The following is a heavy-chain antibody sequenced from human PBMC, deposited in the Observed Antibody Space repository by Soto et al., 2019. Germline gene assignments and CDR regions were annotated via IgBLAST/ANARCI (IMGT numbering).Heavy chain of an antibody. J-gene: IGHJ4*02. V-gene: IGHV3-30*18. CDR1: GSTFSSYG. D-gene: IGHD3-22*01. Sequence: QVQLVESGGGVVQPGRSLRLSCAASGSTFSSYGMHWVRQAPGKGLEWVAAISYAGSNKNYADSVKGRFTISRDNSKNTLYLQMDSQRDEDTAVYYCAKDTYYHDSSGYYVFDYWGQGTLVTVSS. CDR2: ISYAGSNK. CDR3: AKDTYYHDSSGYYVFDY.